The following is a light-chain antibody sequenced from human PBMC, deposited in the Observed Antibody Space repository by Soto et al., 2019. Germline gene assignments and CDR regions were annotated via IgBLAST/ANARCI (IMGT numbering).Light chain of an antibody. J-gene: IGKJ2*01. CDR3: QQYDNPEYT. Sequence: DIQMTQSPSSLSASVGDRVTITCQASQDISNYLNWYQQKPGKAPKLLIYDASNLETRVPSRFSGSESGIGFPFTISSLQPEDMANYYCQQYDNPEYTFGRGPKLEIK. CDR1: QDISNY. V-gene: IGKV1-33*01. CDR2: DAS.